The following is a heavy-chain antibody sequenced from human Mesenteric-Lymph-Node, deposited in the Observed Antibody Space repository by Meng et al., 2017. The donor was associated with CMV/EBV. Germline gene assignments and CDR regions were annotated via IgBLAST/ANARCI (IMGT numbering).Heavy chain of an antibody. J-gene: IGHJ4*02. CDR1: GYTFTGYY. V-gene: IGHV1-2*02. CDR2: INPNSGGT. Sequence: ASVKVSCKASGYTFTGYYMHWVRQAPGQGLEWMGWINPNSGGTNYAQKFQGRVTTTRDTSISTAYMELSRLRSDDTAVYYCARYKGVLGDSYFDYWGQGTLVTVSS. D-gene: IGHD4-17*01. CDR3: ARYKGVLGDSYFDY.